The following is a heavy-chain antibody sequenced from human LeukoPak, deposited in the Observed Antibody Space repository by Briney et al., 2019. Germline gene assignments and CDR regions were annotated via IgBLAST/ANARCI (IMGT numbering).Heavy chain of an antibody. J-gene: IGHJ4*02. D-gene: IGHD4-17*01. CDR2: FNSDGRGT. CDR1: GFTFSTYW. CDR3: ARGRYYLDS. Sequence: GSLRLSCAASGFTFSTYWMHWVRQAPGKGLVWVSRFNSDGRGTFYADSVKGRFTISRDNAKNTLYLQMNSLRAEDTAIYYCARGRYYLDSWGQGTLVTVSS. V-gene: IGHV3-74*01.